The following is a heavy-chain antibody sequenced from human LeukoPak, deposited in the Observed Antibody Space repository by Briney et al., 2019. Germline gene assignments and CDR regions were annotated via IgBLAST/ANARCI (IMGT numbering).Heavy chain of an antibody. CDR1: GYIFRNFG. D-gene: IGHD3-22*01. J-gene: IGHJ4*02. Sequence: ASVKVSCKASGYIFRNFGIAWVRQAPGQGPEWMGWINPSNGDSNYVEKFQGRLNMTTTTSTSTAYMELSSLRSEDTAVYYCARVMIYDSSGYYYFDYWGQGTLVTVSS. V-gene: IGHV1-18*01. CDR3: ARVMIYDSSGYYYFDY. CDR2: INPSNGDS.